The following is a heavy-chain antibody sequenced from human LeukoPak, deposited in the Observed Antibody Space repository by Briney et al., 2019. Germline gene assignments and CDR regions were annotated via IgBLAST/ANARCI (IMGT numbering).Heavy chain of an antibody. CDR1: GFTFSTYW. J-gene: IGHJ4*02. CDR3: VLSSTARGGNDY. CDR2: IKQDGSEK. D-gene: IGHD5-18*01. V-gene: IGHV3-7*03. Sequence: GGSLRLSCAASGFTFSTYWMSWVRQTPGRGLEWVANIKQDGSEKYYVDSVKGRFTISRDNAKNSLYLQMNSLRAEDTAVYYCVLSSTARGGNDYWGQGTLVTVSS.